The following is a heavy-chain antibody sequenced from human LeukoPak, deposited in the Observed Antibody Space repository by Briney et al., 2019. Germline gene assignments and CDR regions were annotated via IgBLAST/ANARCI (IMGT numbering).Heavy chain of an antibody. J-gene: IGHJ5*02. CDR3: ARHGRLRFFKKWGNWFDP. V-gene: IGHV4-59*08. D-gene: IGHD3-3*01. CDR1: GGSISSYY. Sequence: SSETLSLTCTVSGGSISSYYWSWIRQPPGKGLEWIGYIYYSGSTNYNPSLKSRVTISVDTSKNQFSLKLSSVTAADTAVYYCARHGRLRFFKKWGNWFDPWGQGTLVTVSS. CDR2: IYYSGST.